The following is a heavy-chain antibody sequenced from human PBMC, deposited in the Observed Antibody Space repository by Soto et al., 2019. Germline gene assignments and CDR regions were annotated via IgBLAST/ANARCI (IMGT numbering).Heavy chain of an antibody. CDR1: GRSITSYY. CDR3: ARTYDSNGYANEFDS. V-gene: IGHV4-59*12. CDR2: IYDKGIT. J-gene: IGHJ4*02. Sequence: QVVLQESGPGLVKPSETLSLTCSVSGRSITSYYWSWVRQPPGKGLEWIGYIYDKGITSQNPSLKSRVTMSADTSQNQFSLKLTSVTGADTAVYYCARTYDSNGYANEFDSWGQGILVTVTS. D-gene: IGHD3-22*01.